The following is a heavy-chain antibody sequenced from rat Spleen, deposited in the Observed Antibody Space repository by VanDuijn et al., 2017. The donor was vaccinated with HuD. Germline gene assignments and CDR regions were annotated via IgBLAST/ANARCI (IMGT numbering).Heavy chain of an antibody. CDR1: GFTFSNYY. CDR3: TTGGYYYRGDY. CDR2: ISTGGGNT. D-gene: IGHD1-2*01. J-gene: IGHJ2*01. Sequence: EVQLVESGGGLVQPGRSMKLSCTASGFTFSNYYVAWVRQAPAKGLEWVASISTGGGNTHYRDSVKGRFTISRENAKSTLYLQMDSLRSEDTATYYCTTGGYYYRGDYWGQGVMVTVSS. V-gene: IGHV5-25*01.